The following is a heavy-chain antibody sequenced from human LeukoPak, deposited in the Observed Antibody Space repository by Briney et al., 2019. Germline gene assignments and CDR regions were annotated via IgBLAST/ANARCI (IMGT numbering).Heavy chain of an antibody. CDR1: GFTFSGSA. Sequence: PGGSLRLSCAASGFTFSGSAMHWVRQASGKGLEWVGRIRSKANSYATAYAASVKGRFTISRDDSKNTAYLQMNSLKTEDTAVYYCTRQIDSIAVAGYYYYYYMDVWGKGTTVTVSS. J-gene: IGHJ6*03. CDR2: IRSKANSYAT. CDR3: TRQIDSIAVAGYYYYYYMDV. V-gene: IGHV3-73*01. D-gene: IGHD6-19*01.